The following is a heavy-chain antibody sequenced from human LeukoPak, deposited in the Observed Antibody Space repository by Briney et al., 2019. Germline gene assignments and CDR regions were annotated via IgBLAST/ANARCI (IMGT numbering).Heavy chain of an antibody. J-gene: IGHJ4*02. CDR3: ARDSAGGWHYYFDY. D-gene: IGHD6-19*01. CDR2: ISYDGSNK. Sequence: PGGSLRLSCAASGFTFSSYATHWVRQAPGKGLEWVAVISYDGSNKYYADSVKGRFTISRDNSKNTLYLQMNSLRAEDTAVYYCARDSAGGWHYYFDYWGQGTLVTVSS. CDR1: GFTFSSYA. V-gene: IGHV3-30-3*01.